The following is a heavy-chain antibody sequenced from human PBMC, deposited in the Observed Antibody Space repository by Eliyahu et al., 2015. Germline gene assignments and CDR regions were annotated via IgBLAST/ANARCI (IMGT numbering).Heavy chain of an antibody. CDR1: GFTFSSYX. J-gene: IGHJ3*02. V-gene: IGHV3-7*01. Sequence: EVQLVESGGGLVQPGGSLXLSCAASGFTFSSYXMTWVRQAPGRGLEWVGTINQDGSEKYYVDSVKGRFTVSRDNAKNSLYLQMNSLRAEDTAVYYCASREWFRTFDIWGQGTMVTVSS. CDR3: ASREWFRTFDI. D-gene: IGHD3-3*01. CDR2: INQDGSEK.